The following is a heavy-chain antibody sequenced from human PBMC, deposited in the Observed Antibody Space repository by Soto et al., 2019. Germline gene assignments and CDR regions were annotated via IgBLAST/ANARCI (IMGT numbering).Heavy chain of an antibody. J-gene: IGHJ6*01. CDR1: GLTFSSYA. Sequence: GIPTLSCAASGLTFSSYAMSWVRQAPGKGLEWVSAISGSGGSTYYADSVKGRFTISRDNSKNTLYLQMNSLRAEDTAVYYCRDYDLHSYYYGMDGCGQWPSVSVAS. CDR3: RDYDLHSYYYGMDG. D-gene: IGHD3-3*01. CDR2: ISGSGGST. V-gene: IGHV3-23*01.